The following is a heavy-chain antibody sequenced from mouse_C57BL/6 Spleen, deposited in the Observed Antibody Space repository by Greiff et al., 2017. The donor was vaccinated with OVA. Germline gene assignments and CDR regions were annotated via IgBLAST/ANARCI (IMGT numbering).Heavy chain of an antibody. CDR2: ISYDGSN. CDR3: AIYDYDGYYFDY. CDR1: GYSITSGYY. Sequence: EVQLQQSGPGLVKPSQSLSLTCSVTGYSITSGYYWNWIRQFPGNKLEWMGYISYDGSNNYNPSLKNRISITRDTSKNQFFLKLNSVTTEDTATYYCAIYDYDGYYFDYWGQGTTLTVSS. D-gene: IGHD2-4*01. V-gene: IGHV3-6*01. J-gene: IGHJ2*01.